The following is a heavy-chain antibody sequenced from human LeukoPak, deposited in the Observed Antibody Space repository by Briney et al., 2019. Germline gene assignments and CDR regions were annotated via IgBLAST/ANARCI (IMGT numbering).Heavy chain of an antibody. Sequence: SGGSLRLSCVASGFTFKNYVMNWVRQAPGKGLEWLATIYGSGVSISYADSVKGRFTISGDNSNNTLYLQMNSLRAEDTAMYYCAKDLGWELPAEAYWGQGILVTVSS. CDR3: AKDLGWELPAEAY. D-gene: IGHD1-26*01. CDR2: IYGSGVSI. J-gene: IGHJ4*02. V-gene: IGHV3-23*01. CDR1: GFTFKNYV.